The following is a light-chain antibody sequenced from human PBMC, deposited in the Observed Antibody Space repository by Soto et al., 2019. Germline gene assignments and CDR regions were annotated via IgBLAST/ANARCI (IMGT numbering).Light chain of an antibody. CDR1: SSDVGGYNY. V-gene: IGLV2-14*01. J-gene: IGLJ3*02. Sequence: QSALTQPASVSGSPGQSITISCTGTSSDVGGYNYVSWYQQHPGKAPKLMISEVSNRPSGVSNRFSGSKSGNTASLTISGLQAEYEADYYCSSYTSSSTFWVFGGGTKLTVL. CDR3: SSYTSSSTFWV. CDR2: EVS.